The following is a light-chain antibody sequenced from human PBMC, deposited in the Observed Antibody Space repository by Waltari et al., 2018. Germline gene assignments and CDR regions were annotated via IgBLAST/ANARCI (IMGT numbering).Light chain of an antibody. CDR3: QQYENWPPLT. J-gene: IGKJ4*01. Sequence: EIVMTQSPATLSVSPGESATVSCRASRSVRANLACYHQRPGQAPRLLIYDGYTRATGGPPGFSGTRFGTEVALTISSLRSEDVAVYYCQQYENWPPLTFGGGTKVEIK. V-gene: IGKV3-15*01. CDR1: RSVRAN. CDR2: DGY.